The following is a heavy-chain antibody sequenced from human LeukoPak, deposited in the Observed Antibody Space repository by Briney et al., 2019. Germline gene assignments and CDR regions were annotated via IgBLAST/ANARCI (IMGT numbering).Heavy chain of an antibody. CDR2: ISGDGGST. Sequence: PGGSLRLSCAASGFTFDDYAMHWVRQAPGKGLEWVSLISGDGGSTYYADSVKGRFTISRDNSKNSLYLQMNSLRTEDTALYYCVNSKGEGGYEILPFDPWGQGTLVTVSS. J-gene: IGHJ5*02. CDR3: VNSKGEGGYEILPFDP. V-gene: IGHV3-43*02. D-gene: IGHD5-18*01. CDR1: GFTFDDYA.